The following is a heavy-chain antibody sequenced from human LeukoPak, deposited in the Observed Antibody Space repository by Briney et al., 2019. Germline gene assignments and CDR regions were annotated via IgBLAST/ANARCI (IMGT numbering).Heavy chain of an antibody. CDR3: AKVNDYVWGSYRSPPDY. V-gene: IGHV3-23*01. CDR1: GFTFSSYG. Sequence: GGSLRHSCEASGFTFSSYGNSWVRQAPAHGLERFSGISGSGGSTSYADSVKGRFTISRDNSKNTLYLQMNSLRAEDTAVYYCAKVNDYVWGSYRSPPDYWGQGTLVTVSS. D-gene: IGHD3-16*02. CDR2: ISGSGGST. J-gene: IGHJ4*02.